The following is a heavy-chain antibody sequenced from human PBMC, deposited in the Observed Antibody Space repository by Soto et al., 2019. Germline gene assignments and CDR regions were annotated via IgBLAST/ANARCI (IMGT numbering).Heavy chain of an antibody. Sequence: ASVKVSCKASGYTFSTYYMHWVRQAPGQGYEWMGIINPSGGSTTYAQKFQGRVTMTRDTSTTTVYMELSSLKSEDTAVYYCARYDYNGYYFDYWGQGTPVTVS. CDR1: GYTFSTYY. D-gene: IGHD4-4*01. V-gene: IGHV1-46*01. CDR3: ARYDYNGYYFDY. CDR2: INPSGGST. J-gene: IGHJ4*02.